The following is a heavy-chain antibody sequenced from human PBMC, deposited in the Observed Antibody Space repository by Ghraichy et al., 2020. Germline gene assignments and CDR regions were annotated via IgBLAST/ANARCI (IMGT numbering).Heavy chain of an antibody. V-gene: IGHV3-66*01. D-gene: IGHD6-13*01. J-gene: IGHJ4*02. Sequence: LSLTCAASGFTVSSSYMSWVRQAPGKGLEWVSVIYADGSTYYADSVKGRFTISRDKSKKTIYLQMNSLRAEDTAVYYCSSAYSNSWYFQDYWGQGTLVTVSS. CDR1: GFTVSSSY. CDR2: IYADGST. CDR3: SSAYSNSWYFQDY.